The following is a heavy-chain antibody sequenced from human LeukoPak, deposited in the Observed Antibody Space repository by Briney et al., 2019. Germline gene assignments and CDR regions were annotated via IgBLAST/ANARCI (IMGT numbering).Heavy chain of an antibody. CDR3: ARDDAFRGVGMDV. CDR2: LNTDGSST. V-gene: IGHV3-74*01. Sequence: GGSLRLSCAASRFTFSDHYMDWVRQVPGKGLVWVSRLNTDGSSTSYADSVKGRFTISRDNARNTLYLQMNSLRAEDTAVYYCARDDAFRGVGMDVWGQGTTVTVSS. CDR1: RFTFSDHY. J-gene: IGHJ6*02. D-gene: IGHD3-16*01.